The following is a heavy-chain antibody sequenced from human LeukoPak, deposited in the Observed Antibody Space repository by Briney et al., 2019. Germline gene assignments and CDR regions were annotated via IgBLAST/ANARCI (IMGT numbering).Heavy chain of an antibody. J-gene: IGHJ4*02. Sequence: GGSLRLSCAASGFTFSSFTMNWVRQAPGKGLEWVSSISSSSSYIYSADSVKGRFTISRDNARNSLYLRMNSLRTEDTALYYCAKVYGYSFHSWGQGTLVTASS. CDR3: AKVYGYSFHS. V-gene: IGHV3-21*04. D-gene: IGHD4-17*01. CDR1: GFTFSSFT. CDR2: ISSSSSYI.